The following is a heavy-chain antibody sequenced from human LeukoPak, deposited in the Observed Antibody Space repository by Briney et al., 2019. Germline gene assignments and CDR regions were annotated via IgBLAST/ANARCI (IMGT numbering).Heavy chain of an antibody. V-gene: IGHV3-23*01. CDR2: ISGSGGST. D-gene: IGHD2-21*02. Sequence: ETLSPTCAVYGGSFSGYSWTWIRQPPGKGLEWVSAISGSGGSTYYADSVKGRFTISRDNSKNTLYLQMNSLRAEDTAVYYCAKVGRHIVVVTAIDYWGQGTLVTVSS. CDR3: AKVGRHIVVVTAIDY. J-gene: IGHJ4*02. CDR1: GGSFSGYS.